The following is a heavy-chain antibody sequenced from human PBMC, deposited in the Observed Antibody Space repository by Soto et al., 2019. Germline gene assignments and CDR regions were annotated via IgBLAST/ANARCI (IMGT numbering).Heavy chain of an antibody. CDR1: GFTFSSYA. CDR2: ISYDGSNK. CDR3: ARDRLRYNWNDSPYYYYGMDV. J-gene: IGHJ6*02. V-gene: IGHV3-30-3*01. Sequence: QVQLVESGGGVVQPGRSLRLSCAASGFTFSSYAMHWVRQAPGKGLEWVAVISYDGSNKYYADSVKGRFTISRDNSKNTLYLQMNSLRDEDTAVYYCARDRLRYNWNDSPYYYYGMDVWGQGTTVTVSS. D-gene: IGHD1-1*01.